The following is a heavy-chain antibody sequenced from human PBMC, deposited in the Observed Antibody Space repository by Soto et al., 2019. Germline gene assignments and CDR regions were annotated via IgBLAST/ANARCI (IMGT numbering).Heavy chain of an antibody. CDR1: GGSFSGYY. CDR3: ARDRGTSGAYFDY. CDR2: INHSGST. Sequence: SETLSLTCAVYGGSFSGYYWTWIRQPPGTGLEWIGEINHSGSTNYNPSLKSRVTISVDTSKNQFSLKLNSVTAADTAVYYCARDRGTSGAYFDYWGQGTLVTVSS. J-gene: IGHJ4*02. V-gene: IGHV4-34*01. D-gene: IGHD3-10*01.